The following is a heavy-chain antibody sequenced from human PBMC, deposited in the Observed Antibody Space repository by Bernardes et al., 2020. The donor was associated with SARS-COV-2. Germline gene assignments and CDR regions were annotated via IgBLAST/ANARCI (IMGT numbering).Heavy chain of an antibody. J-gene: IGHJ3*01. CDR2: IYPKTGGT. CDR3: VSVTWRQRDGFDV. V-gene: IGHV1-2*02. Sequence: ASVKVSCKASGYTFTDYYVHWVRQAPGQGLEWMGWIYPKTGGTEYAQNFQGRVTVTRDTSITTAYMELRRLTFDDTAVYYCVSVTWRQRDGFDVWGHGTMVTVSS. D-gene: IGHD5-18*01. CDR1: GYTFTDYY.